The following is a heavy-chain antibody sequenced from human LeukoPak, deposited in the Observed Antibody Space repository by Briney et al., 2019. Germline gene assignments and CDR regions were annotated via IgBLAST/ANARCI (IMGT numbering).Heavy chain of an antibody. Sequence: GGSLRLSCAASGFTFSSYSMNWVRQAPAKGLEWVSSISSSSSYIYYADSVKGRFTISRDNAKNLLYLQMNSLRAEDTAVYYCARDLSYSRGDDYWGQGTLVTVSS. V-gene: IGHV3-21*01. CDR3: ARDLSYSRGDDY. CDR1: GFTFSSYS. J-gene: IGHJ4*02. D-gene: IGHD3-10*01. CDR2: ISSSSSYI.